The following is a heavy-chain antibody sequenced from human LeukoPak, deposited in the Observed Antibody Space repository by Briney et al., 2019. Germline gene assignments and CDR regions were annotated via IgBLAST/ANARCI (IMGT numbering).Heavy chain of an antibody. V-gene: IGHV3-7*01. Sequence: GGSLRLSCAASGFTFSSYWMSWVRQAPGKELEWVANIKQDGSEKYYVDSVKGRFTISRDNAKNSLYLQMNSLRAEDTAVYYCAREVRWLRKFDYYYYYMDVWGKGTTVTVSS. D-gene: IGHD5-12*01. CDR3: AREVRWLRKFDYYYYYMDV. CDR1: GFTFSSYW. CDR2: IKQDGSEK. J-gene: IGHJ6*03.